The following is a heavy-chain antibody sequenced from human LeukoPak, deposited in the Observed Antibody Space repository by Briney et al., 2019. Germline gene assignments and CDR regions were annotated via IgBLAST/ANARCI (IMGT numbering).Heavy chain of an antibody. V-gene: IGHV3-48*03. CDR1: GFTFSSYE. CDR3: AKGNSGSYSQDWFDP. Sequence: GGSLRLSCAASGFTFSSYEMNWVRQAPGKGLEWVSYISSSGSTIYYADSVKGRFTISRDNAKNSLFLQMDSLRAEDMAFYYCAKGNSGSYSQDWFDPWGQGTLVTVSS. J-gene: IGHJ5*02. D-gene: IGHD1-26*01. CDR2: ISSSGSTI.